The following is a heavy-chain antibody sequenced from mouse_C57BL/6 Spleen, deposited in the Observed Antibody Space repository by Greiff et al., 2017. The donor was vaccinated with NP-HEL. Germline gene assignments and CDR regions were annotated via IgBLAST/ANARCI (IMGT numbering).Heavy chain of an antibody. CDR1: GYSFTSYY. V-gene: IGHV1-66*01. J-gene: IGHJ4*01. CDR2: IYPGSGNT. D-gene: IGHD2-5*01. CDR3: AMDYSNYDAMDY. Sequence: VKLMESGPELVKPGASVKISCKASGYSFTSYYIHWVKQRPGQGLEWIGWIYPGSGNTKYNEKFKGKATLTADTSSSTAYMQLSSLTSEDSAVYYCAMDYSNYDAMDYWGQGTSVTVSS.